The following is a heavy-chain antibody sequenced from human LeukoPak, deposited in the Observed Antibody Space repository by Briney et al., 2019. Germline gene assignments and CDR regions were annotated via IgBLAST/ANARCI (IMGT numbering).Heavy chain of an antibody. D-gene: IGHD5-24*01. J-gene: IGHJ4*02. CDR2: INHSGST. V-gene: IGHV4-34*01. Sequence: SETLSLTCAVYGGSFSGYYWSWIRQPPGKGLEWIGEINHSGSTNYNPSLESRVTISVDTSKNQFSLKLSSVTAADTAVYYCARGPRFDDGYNPNYFDYWGQGTLVTVSS. CDR1: GGSFSGYY. CDR3: ARGPRFDDGYNPNYFDY.